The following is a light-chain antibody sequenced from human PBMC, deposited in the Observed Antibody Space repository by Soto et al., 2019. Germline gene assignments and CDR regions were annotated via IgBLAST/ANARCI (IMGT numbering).Light chain of an antibody. V-gene: IGKV3-11*01. CDR2: DAS. CDR3: QQRSNFT. J-gene: IGKJ1*01. CDR1: QSVSRY. Sequence: EIVLTQSPATLSLSPGERATLSCRASQSVSRYLAWYQQKPGQAPRLLIYDASNRATGIPARFSGSGSGTDFTLTISSLEPEDFAVYYCQQRSNFTFGQGTKVDIK.